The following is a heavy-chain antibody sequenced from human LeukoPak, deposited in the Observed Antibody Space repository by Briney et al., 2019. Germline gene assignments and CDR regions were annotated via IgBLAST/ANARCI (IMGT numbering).Heavy chain of an antibody. CDR3: ARYGGNSAYYYYGMDV. Sequence: ASVEVSCKASGGTFSSYAISWVRQAPGQGLEWMGRIIPIFGIANYAQKFQGRVTITADKSTSTAYMELSSLRSEDTAVYYCARYGGNSAYYYYGMDVWGQGTTVTVSS. J-gene: IGHJ6*02. CDR1: GGTFSSYA. D-gene: IGHD4-23*01. CDR2: IIPIFGIA. V-gene: IGHV1-69*04.